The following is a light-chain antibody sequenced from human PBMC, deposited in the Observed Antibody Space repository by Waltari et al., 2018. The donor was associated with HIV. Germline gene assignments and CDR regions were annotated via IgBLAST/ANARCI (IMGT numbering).Light chain of an antibody. Sequence: QSVLTQPPSVSAAPGQKVTISCSGTSSNIGNNYVSWYQHLPGTAPKPLIYANNKRPSGIPDRFSGSKSGTSATLGITGLQTGDEADYYCGTWDTSLNAGVFGGGTKLPVL. CDR2: ANN. CDR1: SSNIGNNY. CDR3: GTWDTSLNAGV. V-gene: IGLV1-51*01. J-gene: IGLJ2*01.